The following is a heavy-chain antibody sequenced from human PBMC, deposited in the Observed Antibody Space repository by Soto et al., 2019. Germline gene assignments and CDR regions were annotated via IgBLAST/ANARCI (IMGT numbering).Heavy chain of an antibody. CDR3: ARWWLRDPWMY. Sequence: VQLVESGGGLVKPGGSLRLSCAASGFTFSTYNMNWVRQAPGTGLEWVASISSTSVYMYYANSLKGRFTISRANAKSSLYLQVNSLRAEDTAVYYCARWWLRDPWMYWGQGTLVTVSS. J-gene: IGHJ4*02. CDR1: GFTFSTYN. D-gene: IGHD5-12*01. CDR2: ISSTSVYM. V-gene: IGHV3-21*01.